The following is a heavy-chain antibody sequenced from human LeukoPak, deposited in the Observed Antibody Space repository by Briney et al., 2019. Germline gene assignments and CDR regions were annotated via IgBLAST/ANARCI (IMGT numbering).Heavy chain of an antibody. CDR1: GFTFSSYA. V-gene: IGHV3-23*01. CDR3: TKDFQSSPGNWFDP. J-gene: IGHJ5*02. Sequence: GGSLRLSCAASGFTFSSYAMSWVRQAPGKGLEWVSAISGSGSGTYYADSVKGRFTISRDNSNNMLYLQMNSLRVEDTAVYYCTKDFQSSPGNWFDPWGQGTLVTVSS. CDR2: ISGSGSGT.